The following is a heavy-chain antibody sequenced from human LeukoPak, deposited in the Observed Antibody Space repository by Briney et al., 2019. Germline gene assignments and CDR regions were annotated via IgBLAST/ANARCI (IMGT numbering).Heavy chain of an antibody. J-gene: IGHJ1*01. CDR3: ARDESISILWW. D-gene: IGHD2-21*01. Sequence: SVKVSCKASGGTFSSYAISWVRQAPGQGLEWMGRIIPILGIANYAQKFQGRVTITADKFTSTAYMELSSLRSEDTAVYYCARDESISILWWWGQGTLVTVSS. V-gene: IGHV1-69*04. CDR2: IIPILGIA. CDR1: GGTFSSYA.